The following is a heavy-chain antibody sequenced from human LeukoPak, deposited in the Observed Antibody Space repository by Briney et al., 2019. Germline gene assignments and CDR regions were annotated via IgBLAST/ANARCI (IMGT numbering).Heavy chain of an antibody. J-gene: IGHJ4*02. D-gene: IGHD3-10*01. CDR2: INTNTGNP. Sequence: ASVKVSCKASGYTFTSYAMNWVRQAPGQGLEWMGWINTNTGNPTYAQGFTGRFVFSLDTSVSTAYLQISSLKAEDTAVYYCARVPLGVFGELRVHYFDYWGQGTLVTVSS. CDR1: GYTFTSYA. CDR3: ARVPLGVFGELRVHYFDY. V-gene: IGHV7-4-1*02.